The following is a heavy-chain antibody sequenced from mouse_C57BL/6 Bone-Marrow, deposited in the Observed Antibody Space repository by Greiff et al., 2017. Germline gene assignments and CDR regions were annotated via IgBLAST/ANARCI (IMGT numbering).Heavy chain of an antibody. CDR1: GYTFTSYT. V-gene: IGHV1-4*01. CDR3: AKATVVARALDY. Sequence: QVQLKESGAELARPGASVKMSCKASGYTFTSYTMHWVKQRPGQGLEWIGYINPSSGYTKYNQKFKDKATLTADKSSSTAYMQLSSLTSEDSAVYYCAKATVVARALDYWGQGTTLTVSS. D-gene: IGHD1-1*01. J-gene: IGHJ2*01. CDR2: INPSSGYT.